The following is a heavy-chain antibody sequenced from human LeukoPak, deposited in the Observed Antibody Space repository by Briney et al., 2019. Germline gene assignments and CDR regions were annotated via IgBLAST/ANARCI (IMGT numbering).Heavy chain of an antibody. V-gene: IGHV4-4*09. D-gene: IGHD3-16*01. CDR2: IHTSGST. J-gene: IGHJ5*02. CDR3: ARRRTLGVSGGWCWFDP. Sequence: PSETLSLTCTVSGGSISSYYWSWIRQPPGKGLEWTGYIHTSGSTNYNPSLKSRVTISVDTSKNQFSLKLSSVTAADTAVYYCARRRTLGVSGGWCWFDPWGQGTLVTVSS. CDR1: GGSISSYY.